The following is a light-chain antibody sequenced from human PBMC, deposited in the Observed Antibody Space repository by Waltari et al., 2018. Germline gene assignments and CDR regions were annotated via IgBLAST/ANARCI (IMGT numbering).Light chain of an antibody. Sequence: QSALTQPASVSGSPGQSITISCTGTSSDVGNYNLVSCYQQYPGKAPKVMIYDDNRRPSGVSDRFSGSKSGNPASLTIAGVQAEDEADYYCCSYAGSYTWVFGGGTKLTVL. J-gene: IGLJ3*02. CDR2: DDN. CDR1: SSDVGNYNL. CDR3: CSYAGSYTWV. V-gene: IGLV2-23*01.